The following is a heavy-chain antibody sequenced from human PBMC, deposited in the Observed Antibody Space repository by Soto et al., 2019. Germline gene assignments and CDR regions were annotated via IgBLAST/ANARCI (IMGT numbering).Heavy chain of an antibody. J-gene: IGHJ2*01. Sequence: QVQLQESGPGLVKPSQTLSLTCTVSGGSISSGGYYWSWIRQHPGKGLEWIGYIYYSGSTYYNPSLKSRVTISVDTSKNQFSLKLSSVTAADTAVYYCARSGRIVDTAMVIGSGWYFDLWGRGTLVTVSS. V-gene: IGHV4-31*03. CDR3: ARSGRIVDTAMVIGSGWYFDL. CDR1: GGSISSGGYY. D-gene: IGHD5-18*01. CDR2: IYYSGST.